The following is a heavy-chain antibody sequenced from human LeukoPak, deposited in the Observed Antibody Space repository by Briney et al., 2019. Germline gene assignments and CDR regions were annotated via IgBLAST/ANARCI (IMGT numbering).Heavy chain of an antibody. Sequence: ASVKVSCKASGYTFTSYYMHWVRQAPGQGLEWMGIINPSGGSTSYAQKFQGRVTMTRDMSTSTVYMELSSLRSEDTAVYYCARAVPAAKLGGRYYYYYYMDVWGKGTTVTVSS. CDR2: INPSGGST. D-gene: IGHD2-2*01. V-gene: IGHV1-46*01. CDR1: GYTFTSYY. J-gene: IGHJ6*03. CDR3: ARAVPAAKLGGRYYYYYYMDV.